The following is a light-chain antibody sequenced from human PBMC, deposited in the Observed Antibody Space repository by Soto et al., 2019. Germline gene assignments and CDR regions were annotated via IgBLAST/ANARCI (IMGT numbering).Light chain of an antibody. V-gene: IGKV3-20*01. CDR2: GAS. CDR1: QSITSRY. CDR3: QQYNHRPS. Sequence: EIVLTQSPGTLSLSPGERATLSCRASQSITSRYLAWYQQKPGQAPRLLIFGASIRDTGIPDRFSGSGSGTDFTLTISRLESEDFAVYYCQQYNHRPSFGQGTKVDIK. J-gene: IGKJ1*01.